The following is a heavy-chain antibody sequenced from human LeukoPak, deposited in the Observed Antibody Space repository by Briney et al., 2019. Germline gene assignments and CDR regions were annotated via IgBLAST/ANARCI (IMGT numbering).Heavy chain of an antibody. Sequence: GGSLRLSCAASGFTLSTYDMHWVSQVTGEALEWVSMIYEAGNTYYTGSVKGRFTISRENAKNSLYLQMHGLTAGDTAVYYCAREMSGSNDAFDIWGPGTMVTVSS. CDR2: IYEAGNT. CDR3: AREMSGSNDAFDI. CDR1: GFTLSTYD. J-gene: IGHJ3*02. D-gene: IGHD3-10*01. V-gene: IGHV3-13*01.